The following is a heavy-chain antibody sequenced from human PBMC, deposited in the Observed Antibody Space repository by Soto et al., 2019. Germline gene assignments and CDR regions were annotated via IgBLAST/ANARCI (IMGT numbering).Heavy chain of an antibody. CDR1: GFTFSSYG. V-gene: IGHV3-33*01. CDR2: IWYDGSNK. J-gene: IGHJ6*02. Sequence: QVQLVESGGGVVQPGRSLRLSCAASGFTFSSYGMHWVRQAPGKGLEWVAVIWYDGSNKYYADSVKGRFTISRDNSKNTLYLQMNSLRAEDTAVYYCATDFASAYSSSSVPWGMDVWGQGTTVTVSS. D-gene: IGHD6-6*01. CDR3: ATDFASAYSSSSVPWGMDV.